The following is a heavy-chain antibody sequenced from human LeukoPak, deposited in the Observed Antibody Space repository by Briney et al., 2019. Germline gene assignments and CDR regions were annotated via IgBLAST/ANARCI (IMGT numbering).Heavy chain of an antibody. CDR2: ISWNNDSI. CDR1: GFTFDDYA. J-gene: IGHJ4*02. D-gene: IGHD6-19*01. V-gene: IGHV3-9*01. CDR3: AKDVTGYSSGNDY. Sequence: PGRSLRLSCSASGFTFDDYAMHWVRQAPGKGLEWVSGISWNNDSIGYADSVKGRFTISRDNAKNSLYLQMNSLRAEDTALYYCAKDVTGYSSGNDYWGQGTLVTASS.